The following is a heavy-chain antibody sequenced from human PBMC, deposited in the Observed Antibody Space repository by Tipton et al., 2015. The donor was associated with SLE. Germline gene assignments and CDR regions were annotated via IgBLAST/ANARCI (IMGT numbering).Heavy chain of an antibody. CDR2: VYYSGST. J-gene: IGHJ4*02. V-gene: IGHV4-59*01. CDR3: ARDGYSYPFDY. D-gene: IGHD5-18*01. CDR1: GGSISNYY. Sequence: TLSLTCSVSGGSISNYYWSWIRQPPGKGLEWIGYVYYSGSTNYSPSLKSRVTISVDTSKNQFSLKLSSVTAADTAVYYCARDGYSYPFDYWGQGTLVTVSS.